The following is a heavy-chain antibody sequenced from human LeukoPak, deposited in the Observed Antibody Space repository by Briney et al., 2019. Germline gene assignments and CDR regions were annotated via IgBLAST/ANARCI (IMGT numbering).Heavy chain of an antibody. CDR3: ARVSSGYYRWFDP. J-gene: IGHJ5*02. V-gene: IGHV1-8*01. D-gene: IGHD3-3*01. CDR1: GYTFTSYD. Sequence: ASVKVSCKASGYTFTSYDINWVRQATGQGLEWMGWMNPNSGNTGYAQKFQGRVTITTDESTSTAYMELSSLRSEDTAVYYCARVSSGYYRWFDPWGQGTLVTVSS. CDR2: MNPNSGNT.